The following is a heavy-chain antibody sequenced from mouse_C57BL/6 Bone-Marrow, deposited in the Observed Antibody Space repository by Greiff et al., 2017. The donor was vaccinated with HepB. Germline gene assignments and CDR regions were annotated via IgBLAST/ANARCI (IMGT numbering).Heavy chain of an antibody. CDR2: IYPRSGNT. CDR3: ARGSSWQYYFDY. J-gene: IGHJ2*01. Sequence: VKLLESGAELARPGASVKLSCKASGYTFTSYGISWVKQRTGQGLEWIGEIYPRSGNTYYNEKFKGKATFTADTSSNTAYMQLSSLTTEDSAIYYCARGSSWQYYFDYWGQGTTLTVSS. V-gene: IGHV1-81*01. D-gene: IGHD1-1*01. CDR1: GYTFTSYG.